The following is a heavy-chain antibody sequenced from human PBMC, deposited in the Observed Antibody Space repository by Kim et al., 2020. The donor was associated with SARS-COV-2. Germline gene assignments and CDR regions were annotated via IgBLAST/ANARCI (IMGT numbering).Heavy chain of an antibody. Sequence: GGSLRLSCAASGFTFSSYSMNWVRQAPGKGLEWVSSISSSSSYIYYADSVKGRFTISRDNAKNSLYLQMNSLRAEDTAVYYCASLIAVAGSYYYGIDVWGQGTTVTVSS. V-gene: IGHV3-21*01. CDR3: ASLIAVAGSYYYGIDV. CDR1: GFTFSSYS. D-gene: IGHD6-19*01. J-gene: IGHJ6*02. CDR2: ISSSSSYI.